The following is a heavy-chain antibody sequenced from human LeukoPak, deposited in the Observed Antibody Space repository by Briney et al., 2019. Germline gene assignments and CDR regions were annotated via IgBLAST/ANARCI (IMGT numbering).Heavy chain of an antibody. CDR1: GYTFTSYY. D-gene: IGHD3-22*01. V-gene: IGHV1-46*01. J-gene: IGHJ4*02. CDR2: INPSGSNT. Sequence: ASVKVFCKASGYTFTSYYMHCVRQATGQGLEWMGIINPSGSNTNYAQKLQGRVNMTRDTSTSTVYMELSSLRPEDTAVYYCARDGYYYDSSGYEWGYYFDYWGQGTLVTVSS. CDR3: ARDGYYYDSSGYEWGYYFDY.